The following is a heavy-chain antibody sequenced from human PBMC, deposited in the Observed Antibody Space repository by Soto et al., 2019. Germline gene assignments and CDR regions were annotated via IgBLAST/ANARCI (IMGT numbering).Heavy chain of an antibody. CDR2: ISYDGSNK. CDR3: AKDGSGIVGATDY. V-gene: IGHV3-30*18. J-gene: IGHJ4*02. D-gene: IGHD1-26*01. CDR1: GFTFSSYG. Sequence: GGSLRLSCAASGFTFSSYGMHWVRQAPGKGLEWVAVISYDGSNKYYADSVKGRFTISRDNSKNTLYLQMNSLRAEDTAVYYCAKDGSGIVGATDYWGQGTLVTVSS.